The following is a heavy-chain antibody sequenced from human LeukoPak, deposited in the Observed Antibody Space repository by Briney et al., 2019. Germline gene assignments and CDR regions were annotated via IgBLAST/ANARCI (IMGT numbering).Heavy chain of an antibody. Sequence: SETLSLTCTVSGGSISSYYWSWIRQPAGKGLEWIGRIYTSGSTNYNPSLKSRVTMSVDTSKNQFSLKLSSVTAADTAVYYCAKEGSIVVVPAAQGGASYWYFDLWGRGTLVTVSS. J-gene: IGHJ2*01. V-gene: IGHV4-4*07. CDR2: IYTSGST. CDR1: GGSISSYY. D-gene: IGHD2-2*01. CDR3: AKEGSIVVVPAAQGGASYWYFDL.